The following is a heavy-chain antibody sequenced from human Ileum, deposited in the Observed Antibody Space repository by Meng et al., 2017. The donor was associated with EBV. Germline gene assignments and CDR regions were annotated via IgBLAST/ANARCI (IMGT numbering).Heavy chain of an antibody. CDR2: INPRNGNT. Sequence: VQLWQSRAGVKKPGASVKVSCKVSGNTFTNNAIPWVRQAPGQGLEWMGWINPRNGNTEYSQKFQDRVTITRDTSASTAYMELSSLTSEDMAVYFCAVEVIFGGVPFDDWGQGTLVTVSS. J-gene: IGHJ4*02. V-gene: IGHV1-3*01. CDR3: AVEVIFGGVPFDD. CDR1: GNTFTNNA. D-gene: IGHD2-8*02.